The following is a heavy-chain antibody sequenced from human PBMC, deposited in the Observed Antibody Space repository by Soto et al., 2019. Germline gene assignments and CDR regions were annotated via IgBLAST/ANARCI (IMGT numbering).Heavy chain of an antibody. CDR2: ISHSGIT. J-gene: IGHJ4*02. Sequence: QVQLQESGPGLVEPSGTLSLTCAVSSGSISINTWWHWVRQPPGKGLEWIGEISHSGITNYNPSLKSRVSISVDKSKNQFSLRLNSVTAAATAVYYCIRNLDSWGQGTLVTVSS. CDR1: SGSISINTW. V-gene: IGHV4-4*02. CDR3: IRNLDS.